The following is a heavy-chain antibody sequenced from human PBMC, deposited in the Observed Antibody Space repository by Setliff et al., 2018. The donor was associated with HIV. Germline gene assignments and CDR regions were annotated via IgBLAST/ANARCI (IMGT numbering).Heavy chain of an antibody. CDR1: EYSFTNYA. CDR3: AGVPIPMVTPNWFDTAMYYCARATYSGSPNPPQDY. Sequence: PGGSLRLSCAASEYSFTNYAMHWVRQTPGKGLEWVAGISYDGNHKYYADSVKGRFTISRDNSYYWLYLEMNSLRLEDTAVFYCAGVPIPMVTPNWFDTAMYYCARATYSGSPNPPQDYWGQGTLVTVSS. J-gene: IGHJ4*02. V-gene: IGHV3-30*04. D-gene: IGHD1-26*01. CDR2: ISYDGNHK.